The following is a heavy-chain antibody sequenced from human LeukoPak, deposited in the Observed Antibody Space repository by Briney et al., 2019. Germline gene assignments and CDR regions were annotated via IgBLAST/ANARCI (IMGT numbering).Heavy chain of an antibody. CDR2: IYYSGST. V-gene: IGHV4-39*01. Sequence: PSETLSLTCTVSGGSISSSSYYRGWLRQPPGKGLEWIGSIYYSGSTYYNPSLKSRVTITVDTSKNQFSLKLSSVTAADTAAYYCARQEGGYYGSGSYYPDYYYYMDVWGKGTTVTVSS. CDR1: GGSISSSSYY. D-gene: IGHD3-10*01. CDR3: ARQEGGYYGSGSYYPDYYYYMDV. J-gene: IGHJ6*03.